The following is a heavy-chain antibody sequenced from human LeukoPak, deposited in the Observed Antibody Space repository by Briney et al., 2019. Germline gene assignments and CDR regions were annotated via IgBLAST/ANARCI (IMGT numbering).Heavy chain of an antibody. D-gene: IGHD2-8*01. CDR3: AKGSMDAFDI. V-gene: IGHV3-9*03. CDR2: ISWNSGSI. CDR1: GLTFDDYA. Sequence: GRSLRLSCAASGLTFDDYAMHWVRQAPGKGLEWVSGISWNSGSIGYADSVKGRFTISRDNAKNSLYLQMNSLRAEDMALYYCAKGSMDAFDIWGQGTMVTVSS. J-gene: IGHJ3*02.